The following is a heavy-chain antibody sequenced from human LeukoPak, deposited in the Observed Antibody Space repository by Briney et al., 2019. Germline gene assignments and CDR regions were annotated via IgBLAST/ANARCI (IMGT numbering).Heavy chain of an antibody. CDR1: GFTFSSYA. CDR3: AKVRYDSSGYQSPYFDY. Sequence: PGGSLRLSCAASGFTFSSYAMSWVRQAPGKGLEWVSVISGSGGSTCYADSVKGRFTISRDNSKNTLYLQMNSLRAEDTAVYYCAKVRYDSSGYQSPYFDYWGQGILVTVSS. D-gene: IGHD3-22*01. J-gene: IGHJ4*02. CDR2: ISGSGGST. V-gene: IGHV3-23*01.